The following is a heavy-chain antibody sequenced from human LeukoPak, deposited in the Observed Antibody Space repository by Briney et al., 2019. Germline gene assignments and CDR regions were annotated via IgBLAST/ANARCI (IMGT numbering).Heavy chain of an antibody. Sequence: SQTLSLTCTVSGGSISSGDYYWSWIRQPPGKGLEWIGYIYYSGSTYYNPSLKSRVTISVDMSKNQFSLKLSSVTAADTAVYYCARGRGYCSSTSCVRYYYYYYGMDVWGQGTTVTVSS. J-gene: IGHJ6*02. V-gene: IGHV4-30-4*01. CDR3: ARGRGYCSSTSCVRYYYYYYGMDV. CDR1: GGSISSGDYY. CDR2: IYYSGST. D-gene: IGHD2-2*01.